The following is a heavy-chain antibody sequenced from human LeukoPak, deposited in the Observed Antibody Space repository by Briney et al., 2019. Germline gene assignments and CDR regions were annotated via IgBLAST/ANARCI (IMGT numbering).Heavy chain of an antibody. CDR1: GLNFGESA. CDR2: ISADGGSA. Sequence: GGSLRLSCVASGLNFGESAMHWVRQAPGKGLEWVSLISADGGSAFSADSVKGRFSISRDNSKNSLYLQMDSLRTEDTAMYYCARESGKFDYWGQGTLVAVSS. J-gene: IGHJ4*02. CDR3: ARESGKFDY. V-gene: IGHV3-43*02.